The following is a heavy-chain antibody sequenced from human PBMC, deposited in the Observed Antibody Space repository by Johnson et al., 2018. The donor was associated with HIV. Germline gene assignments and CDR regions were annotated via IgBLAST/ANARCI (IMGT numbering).Heavy chain of an antibody. Sequence: VQLVESGGGLVQPGGSRRLSCVASGFIFRSSAMSWVRQAPGKGLEWVAAISGSGSSTYYADSVKGRFTISRDNSKNTLYLQMNSLRVEDTAEYYCTSIPPPKLDGAFDIWGQGTMVTVSS. D-gene: IGHD5-24*01. V-gene: IGHV3-23*04. J-gene: IGHJ3*02. CDR1: GFIFRSSA. CDR2: ISGSGSST. CDR3: TSIPPPKLDGAFDI.